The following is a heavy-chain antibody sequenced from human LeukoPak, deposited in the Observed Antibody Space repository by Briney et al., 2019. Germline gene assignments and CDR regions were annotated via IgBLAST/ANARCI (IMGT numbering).Heavy chain of an antibody. V-gene: IGHV3-15*01. J-gene: IGHJ4*02. D-gene: IGHD6-13*01. CDR3: ARDAPGSSLDY. Sequence: GGSLRLSCAASGFSFSNAWMSWVRQAPGKGLEWVGRIKSKTDGGTTDYAAPVKGRFTISRDNAKNSLYLQMNSLRDEDTAVYYCARDAPGSSLDYWGQGTLVTVSS. CDR1: GFSFSNAW. CDR2: IKSKTDGGTT.